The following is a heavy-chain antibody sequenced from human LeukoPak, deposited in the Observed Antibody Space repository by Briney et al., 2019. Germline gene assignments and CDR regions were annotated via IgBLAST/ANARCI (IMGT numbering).Heavy chain of an antibody. V-gene: IGHV3-13*01. J-gene: IGHJ6*02. CDR3: ARRPKAVAGYYYYGMDV. Sequence: PGGSLRLSCAASGFTFSSYDMHWVRQATGKGLEWVSAIGTAGDTYYPGSVKGRFTISRENAKNSLYLQMNSLRAGDTAVYYCARRPKAVAGYYYYGMDVWGQGTTVTVS. CDR2: IGTAGDT. D-gene: IGHD6-19*01. CDR1: GFTFSSYD.